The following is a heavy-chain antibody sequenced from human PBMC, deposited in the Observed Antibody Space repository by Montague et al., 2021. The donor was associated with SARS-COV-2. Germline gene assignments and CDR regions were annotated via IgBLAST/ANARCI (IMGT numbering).Heavy chain of an antibody. CDR2: IKQDGSEK. Sequence: SLRLSCAASGFTFRSFWMSWVRQAPGKGLKWVADIKQDGSEKYYLDSVEGRFTISRDNAKNSLFLQMNSLRGDDTAVYYCVRALGSGDFDFWGQGTLVRVSS. J-gene: IGHJ4*02. CDR1: GFTFRSFW. D-gene: IGHD2-21*01. V-gene: IGHV3-7*03. CDR3: VRALGSGDFDF.